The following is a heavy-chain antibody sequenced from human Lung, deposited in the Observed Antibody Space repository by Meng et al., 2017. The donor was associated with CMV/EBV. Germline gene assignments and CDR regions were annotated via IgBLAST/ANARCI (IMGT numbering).Heavy chain of an antibody. CDR1: GDSISTYY. CDR2: ISDSGST. Sequence: SETLSLTCTVSGDSISTYYWNWLRQSPGKGLEWIGYISDSGSTNYNPSLKSRAAFSLDTSKNQFSLKLSSVTAADTAVYYCARFDIDVEGYYGMDVWGQGTTVTGSS. J-gene: IGHJ6*02. V-gene: IGHV4-59*01. D-gene: IGHD5-12*01. CDR3: ARFDIDVEGYYGMDV.